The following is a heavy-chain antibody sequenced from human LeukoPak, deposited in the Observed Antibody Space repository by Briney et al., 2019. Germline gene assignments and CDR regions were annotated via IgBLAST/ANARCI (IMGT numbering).Heavy chain of an antibody. V-gene: IGHV3-48*01. CDR3: ARQPGETTDFDF. CDR2: ITSSSTTI. Sequence: GGSLRLSCAASGFTFNNYNMNWVRQAPGKGLEWVSYITSSSTTIYYADSVRGRFTISRDNAKSSLYLQMDSQRAEDTAVYYCARQPGETTDFDFWGQGTLVTVSS. J-gene: IGHJ4*02. CDR1: GFTFNNYN. D-gene: IGHD3-16*01.